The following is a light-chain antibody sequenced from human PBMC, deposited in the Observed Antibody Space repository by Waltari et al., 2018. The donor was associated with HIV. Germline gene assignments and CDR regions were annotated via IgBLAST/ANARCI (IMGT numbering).Light chain of an antibody. CDR2: GAS. V-gene: IGKV3-20*01. CDR3: QQFGDSPWT. CDR1: QNINSNY. Sequence: VLTQSPDTLSLSPGERATLSCRASQNINSNYLAWYQQKPDQAPRPLIYGASTRATGIPDRFGGSGSGTDFTLTVSRVEPEDFAVYYCQQFGDSPWTFGQGTKVEIK. J-gene: IGKJ1*01.